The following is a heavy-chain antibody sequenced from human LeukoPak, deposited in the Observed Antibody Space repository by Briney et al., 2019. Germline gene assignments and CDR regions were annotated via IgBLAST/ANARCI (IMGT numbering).Heavy chain of an antibody. Sequence: GESLKISCKGSGYSFTSCWIGWVRQMPGKGLEWMGIIYPGDSDTRYSPSFQGQVTISADKSISTTYLQWSSLKASGTAMYYCASSSAVVAHFDYWGQGTLVTVSS. CDR3: ASSSAVVAHFDY. V-gene: IGHV5-51*01. J-gene: IGHJ4*02. CDR1: GYSFTSCW. CDR2: IYPGDSDT. D-gene: IGHD2-15*01.